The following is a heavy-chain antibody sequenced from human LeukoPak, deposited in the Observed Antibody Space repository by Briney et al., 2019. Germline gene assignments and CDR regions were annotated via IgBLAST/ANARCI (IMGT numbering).Heavy chain of an antibody. CDR2: ISSSGSTI. D-gene: IGHD3-22*01. J-gene: IGHJ4*02. CDR1: GFTFSSYE. V-gene: IGHV3-48*03. Sequence: GGSLRPSCAASGFTFSSYEMNWVRQAPGKGLEWVSYISSSGSTIYYADSVKGRFTISRDNAKSSLYLQMNSLRAEDTAVYYCARDDSSGYYAPRNFDFWGQGTLVTVSS. CDR3: ARDDSSGYYAPRNFDF.